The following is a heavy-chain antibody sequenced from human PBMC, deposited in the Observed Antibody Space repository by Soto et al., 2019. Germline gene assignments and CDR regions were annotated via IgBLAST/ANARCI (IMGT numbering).Heavy chain of an antibody. CDR1: GGSFSGYY. Sequence: PSETLSLTCAVCGGSFSGYYWSWIRQPPGKGLEWIGEINHSGSTNYNPPLKSRVTISVDTSKNQFSLKLSSVTAADTAVYYCARGRRYYYYGSGSAFDYWGQGTLVTVSS. J-gene: IGHJ4*02. D-gene: IGHD3-10*01. CDR3: ARGRRYYYYGSGSAFDY. V-gene: IGHV4-34*01. CDR2: INHSGST.